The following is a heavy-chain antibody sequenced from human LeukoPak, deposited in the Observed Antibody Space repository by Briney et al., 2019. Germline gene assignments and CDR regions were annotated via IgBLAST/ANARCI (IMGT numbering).Heavy chain of an antibody. D-gene: IGHD6-13*01. Sequence: GGSLRLSCAASGFTFSSYSMNWVRQAPGKGLEWVSYISSSSTIYYADSVKGRFTISRDNAKNSLYLQMNSLRAEDTAVYYCARDMPSYSSLQDAFDIWGQGTMVTVSS. CDR2: ISSSSTI. CDR3: ARDMPSYSSLQDAFDI. J-gene: IGHJ3*02. V-gene: IGHV3-48*01. CDR1: GFTFSSYS.